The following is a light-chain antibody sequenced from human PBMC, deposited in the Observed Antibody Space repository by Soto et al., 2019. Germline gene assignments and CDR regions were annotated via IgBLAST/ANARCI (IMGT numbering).Light chain of an antibody. Sequence: EIVLTQPPATLSLSPGERATLSCRASQSVSSYLAWYQQKPGQAPRLLIYDASSRATGISARFSGSGSGTDFTLTISSLEPEDFAVYYCQQRSNSLTFGQGTRLEIK. J-gene: IGKJ5*01. V-gene: IGKV3-11*01. CDR2: DAS. CDR1: QSVSSY. CDR3: QQRSNSLT.